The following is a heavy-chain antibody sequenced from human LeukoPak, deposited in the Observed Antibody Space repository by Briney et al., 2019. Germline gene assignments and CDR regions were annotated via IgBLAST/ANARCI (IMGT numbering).Heavy chain of an antibody. Sequence: GESLKISCKGSGYSFTSYWIGWVRQMPGKGLEWMGIIYPGDSDTRYSPSFQGQVTISADKSISTAYLQWSSLKASDTAMYYCARVPTYYYDSSGSQRGYYFDYWGQGTLVTVSS. CDR2: IYPGDSDT. V-gene: IGHV5-51*01. CDR1: GYSFTSYW. CDR3: ARVPTYYYDSSGSQRGYYFDY. D-gene: IGHD3-22*01. J-gene: IGHJ4*02.